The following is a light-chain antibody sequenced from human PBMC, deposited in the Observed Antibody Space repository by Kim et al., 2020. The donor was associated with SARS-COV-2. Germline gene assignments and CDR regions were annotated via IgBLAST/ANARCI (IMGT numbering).Light chain of an antibody. CDR3: NSRDSSDNPVV. Sequence: ALGQTVRITCQGDSLRTYFASWYQRKPGQAPVLVIYGKDNRPSVIPDRFSGSSSGDSASLTITGAQAEDEADYYCNSRDSSDNPVVFGGGTRLTVL. CDR1: SLRTYF. CDR2: GKD. V-gene: IGLV3-19*01. J-gene: IGLJ2*01.